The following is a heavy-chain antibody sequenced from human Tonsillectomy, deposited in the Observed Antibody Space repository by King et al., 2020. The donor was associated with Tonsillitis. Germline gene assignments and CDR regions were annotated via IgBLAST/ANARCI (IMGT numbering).Heavy chain of an antibody. J-gene: IGHJ5*02. D-gene: IGHD5-18*01. V-gene: IGHV4-4*03. CDR2: IYHRGST. CDR1: GGSTSSSNW. Sequence: QLQESGPGLVKPPGTLSLTCAVSGGSTSSSNWWSWVRQPPGKGLEWIGEIYHRGSTNYNPSLKSRVTISVDKSKNQFSLKLSSVTAADTAVYYCARDPNVRGYSYGGWFDPWGQGTLVTVSS. CDR3: ARDPNVRGYSYGGWFDP.